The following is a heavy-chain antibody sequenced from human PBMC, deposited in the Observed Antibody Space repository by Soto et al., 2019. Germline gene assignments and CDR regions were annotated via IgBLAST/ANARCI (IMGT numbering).Heavy chain of an antibody. D-gene: IGHD2-2*01. CDR1: GGTFSSYA. Sequence: SVKVSCKASGGTFSSYAISWVRRAPGQGLEWMGGIIPIFGTANYAQKFQGRVTITADESTSTAYMELSSLRSEDTAVYYCARDLGVDSYYYYGMDVWGQGTTVTVSS. CDR2: IIPIFGTA. J-gene: IGHJ6*02. V-gene: IGHV1-69*13. CDR3: ARDLGVDSYYYYGMDV.